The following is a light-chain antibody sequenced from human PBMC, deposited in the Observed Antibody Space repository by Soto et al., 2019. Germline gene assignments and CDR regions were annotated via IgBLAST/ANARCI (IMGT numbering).Light chain of an antibody. Sequence: DIQITQSPSSLSASVGDRVTITCRASQDINNYLAWFQQKPGRAPKYLIYYASILQSGVPSKFGGSGSGTDFTLTIISLQPEDFATYYCQQYNSYPLTFGQGTRLEIK. CDR1: QDINNY. J-gene: IGKJ5*01. CDR2: YAS. V-gene: IGKV1-16*02. CDR3: QQYNSYPLT.